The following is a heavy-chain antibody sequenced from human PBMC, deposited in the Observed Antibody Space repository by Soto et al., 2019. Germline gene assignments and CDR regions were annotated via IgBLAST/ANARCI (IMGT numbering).Heavy chain of an antibody. Sequence: QVQLVESGGGVVQPGRSLRLSCAASGFTFSSYAMHWVRQAPGKGLEWVAVISYDGSNKYYADSVKGRFTMSRDNSKNTLYLQMNSLRAEDTAVYYCAIPLWRTDYSRGYVDLWGRGTLVAVSS. J-gene: IGHJ2*01. V-gene: IGHV3-30-3*01. CDR1: GFTFSSYA. CDR3: AIPLWRTDYSRGYVDL. D-gene: IGHD4-4*01. CDR2: ISYDGSNK.